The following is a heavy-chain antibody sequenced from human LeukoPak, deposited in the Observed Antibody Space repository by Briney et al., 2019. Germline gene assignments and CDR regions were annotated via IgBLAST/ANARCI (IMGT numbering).Heavy chain of an antibody. CDR2: ISSGADVI. V-gene: IGHV3-48*03. D-gene: IGHD1-14*01. J-gene: IGHJ6*02. Sequence: GGSLRLSCAASGFTFSSYEMNWVRQAPGKGLEWVSYISSGADVIYYADSVKGRSTISRDNANAKNSVYLQMNSLRAEDTAVYYCARSNRYWGGPGALYDLDVWGQGTTVTVSS. CDR3: ARSNRYWGGPGALYDLDV. CDR1: GFTFSSYE.